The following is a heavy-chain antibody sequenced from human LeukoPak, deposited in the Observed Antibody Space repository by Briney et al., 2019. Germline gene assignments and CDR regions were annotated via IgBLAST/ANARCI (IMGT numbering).Heavy chain of an antibody. V-gene: IGHV3-7*03. J-gene: IGHJ3*02. CDR3: AREAGLTGDNRNDAFDI. CDR1: GFTFSSYW. Sequence: GGSLRLSCAASGFTFSSYWMSWVRQAPGKGLEWVANIKQDGSEKYYVDSVKGRFTISRDNAKNSLYLQMNSLRAEDTAVYYCAREAGLTGDNRNDAFDIWGQGTMVTVSS. CDR2: IKQDGSEK. D-gene: IGHD7-27*01.